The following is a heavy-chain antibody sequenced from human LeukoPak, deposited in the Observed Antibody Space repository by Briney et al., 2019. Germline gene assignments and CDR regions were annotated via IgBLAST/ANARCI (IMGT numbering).Heavy chain of an antibody. CDR2: ISYDGSNK. CDR3: ARSEVTRGVGYFDY. J-gene: IGHJ4*02. V-gene: IGHV3-30-3*01. D-gene: IGHD3-10*01. Sequence: GGSLRLSCAASGFTFSSYAMHWVRQAPGKGLEWVAVISYDGSNKYYADSVKGRFTISRDNSKNTLYLQMNSLRTEDTAVYRCARSEVTRGVGYFDYWGQGTLVTVSS. CDR1: GFTFSSYA.